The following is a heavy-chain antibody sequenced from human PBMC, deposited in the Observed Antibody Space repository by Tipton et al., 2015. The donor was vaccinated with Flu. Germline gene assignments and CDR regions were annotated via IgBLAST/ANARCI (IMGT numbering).Heavy chain of an antibody. J-gene: IGHJ4*02. D-gene: IGHD3-22*01. Sequence: TLSLTCSVSGDSDDSFSTTYWSWIRQPPGKGLEWIGYITYSGLTNYNPSLKSRVTISVDTSKNQFSLKVTSVTAADTAVYYCAGDYYSSGYLRFFDYWGQGALVVVSS. V-gene: IGHV4-59*01. CDR1: GDSDDSFSTTY. CDR2: ITYSGLT. CDR3: AGDYYSSGYLRFFDY.